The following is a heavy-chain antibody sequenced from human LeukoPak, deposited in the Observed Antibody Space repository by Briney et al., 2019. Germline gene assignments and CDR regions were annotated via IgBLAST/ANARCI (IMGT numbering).Heavy chain of an antibody. V-gene: IGHV3-23*01. J-gene: IGHJ4*02. Sequence: GGSLRLSCAASGFTFSSYAMSWVRQAPGKGLEWVSGISGGGDSTYYADSVKGRFTISRDNSKSTLYLQMDSLRAEDTAVYYCATFQIVVVPAAEDFDYWGQGTLVTVSS. D-gene: IGHD2-2*01. CDR1: GFTFSSYA. CDR3: ATFQIVVVPAAEDFDY. CDR2: ISGGGDST.